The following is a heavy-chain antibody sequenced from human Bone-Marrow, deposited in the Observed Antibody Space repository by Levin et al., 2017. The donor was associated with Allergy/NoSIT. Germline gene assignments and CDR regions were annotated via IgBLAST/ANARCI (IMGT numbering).Heavy chain of an antibody. D-gene: IGHD2-21*02. CDR2: ISDDAGNK. Sequence: GESLKISCAASGFTFTSYAMHWVRQAPGKGLEWVAVISDDAGNKLYADSVKGRFTISRDNFKNTVYLQMSSLKSGDTAVYYCARDGMVPTAQYFFDSWGQGPLVSVSS. J-gene: IGHJ4*02. CDR3: ARDGMVPTAQYFFDS. CDR1: GFTFTSYA. V-gene: IGHV3-30-3*01.